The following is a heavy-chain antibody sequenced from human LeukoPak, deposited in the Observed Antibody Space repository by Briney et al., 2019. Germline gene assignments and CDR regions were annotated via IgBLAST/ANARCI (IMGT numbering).Heavy chain of an antibody. D-gene: IGHD1-1*01. Sequence: GGSLRLSCAASGFTFSSYAMHWVRQAPGKGLEWVAVISYDGSNKYYADSVKGRFTISRDNSKNTLYLQMNSLRAEDTAVYYCARDINWNDAANYYYYMDVWGKGTTVTVSS. CDR3: ARDINWNDAANYYYYMDV. J-gene: IGHJ6*03. CDR2: ISYDGSNK. CDR1: GFTFSSYA. V-gene: IGHV3-30-3*01.